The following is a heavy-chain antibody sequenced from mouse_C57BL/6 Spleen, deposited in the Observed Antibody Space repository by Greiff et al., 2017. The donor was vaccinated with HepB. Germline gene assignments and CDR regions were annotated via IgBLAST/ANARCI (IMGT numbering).Heavy chain of an antibody. J-gene: IGHJ2*01. CDR2: IRNKANGYTT. V-gene: IGHV7-3*01. CDR1: GFTFTDYY. Sequence: DVKLQESGGGLVQPGGSLSLSCAASGFTFTDYYMSWVRQPPGKALEWLGFIRNKANGYTTEYSASVKGRFTISRDNSQSNRYLQMNALRAEDSATYYCARYTDFYLDYWSQGTTLTVSS. CDR3: ARYTDFYLDY. D-gene: IGHD2-4*01.